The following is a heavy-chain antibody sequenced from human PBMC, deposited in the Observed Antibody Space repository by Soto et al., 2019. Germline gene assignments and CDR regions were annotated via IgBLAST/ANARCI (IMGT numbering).Heavy chain of an antibody. CDR3: AKDIGVGWWGGIQYYYYGMDV. CDR1: GFTFDDYT. J-gene: IGHJ6*02. D-gene: IGHD2-8*02. V-gene: IGHV3-43*01. Sequence: GGSLRLSCAASGFTFDDYTMHWVRQAPGKGLEWVSLISWDGGSTYYADSVKGRFTISRDNSKNSLYLQMNSLRTEDTALYYCAKDIGVGWWGGIQYYYYGMDVWGQGTTVTVSS. CDR2: ISWDGGST.